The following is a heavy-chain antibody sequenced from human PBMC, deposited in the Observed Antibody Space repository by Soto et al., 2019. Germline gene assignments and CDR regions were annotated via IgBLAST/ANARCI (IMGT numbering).Heavy chain of an antibody. CDR1: GFSFSTTGVG. D-gene: IGHD6-19*01. CDR2: IYWDDDK. Sequence: QITLKESGPTLVKPTQTLTLTCTFSGFSFSTTGVGVGWIRQPPGKALEWLALIYWDDDKRYSPSLKSRLPITKDTSKNQVVLTMTNMDPVDTATYYCAHRQAQGIGLAGTFDSWGQGTLVTVSS. J-gene: IGHJ4*02. CDR3: AHRQAQGIGLAGTFDS. V-gene: IGHV2-5*02.